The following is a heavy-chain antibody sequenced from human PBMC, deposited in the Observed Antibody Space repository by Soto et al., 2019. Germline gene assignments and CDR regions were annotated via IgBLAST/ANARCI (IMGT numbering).Heavy chain of an antibody. CDR3: ARDPGLSARWGAFDI. Sequence: QVQLQESGPGLVKPSQTLSLTCTVSGGSISSGGYYWSWIRQHPGKGLEWIGYIYYSGSTYYNPSLKRRVIISVDTSKNQFSLKLSSVTAADTAVYYCARDPGLSARWGAFDIWGQGTMVTVSS. CDR2: IYYSGST. J-gene: IGHJ3*02. D-gene: IGHD7-27*01. CDR1: GGSISSGGYY. V-gene: IGHV4-31*03.